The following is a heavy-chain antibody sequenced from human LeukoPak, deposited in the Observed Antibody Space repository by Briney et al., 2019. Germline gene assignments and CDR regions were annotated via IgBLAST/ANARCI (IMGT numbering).Heavy chain of an antibody. J-gene: IGHJ3*02. CDR2: ISGSSSII. Sequence: GGSLRLSCAASEFTFSSYGMNWVRQAPGKGLEWVSYISGSSSIIYYADSVKGRFTTSRDNAKNSLYLQMNSLRAEDTAVYYCAREGVGVYNWNDAGAFDIWGQGTMVTVSS. CDR1: EFTFSSYG. D-gene: IGHD1-1*01. CDR3: AREGVGVYNWNDAGAFDI. V-gene: IGHV3-48*04.